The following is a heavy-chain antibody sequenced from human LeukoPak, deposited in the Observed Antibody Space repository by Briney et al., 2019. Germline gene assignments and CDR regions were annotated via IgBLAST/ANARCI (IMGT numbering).Heavy chain of an antibody. CDR3: ARGFRCSSTSCYRGLDY. J-gene: IGHJ4*02. CDR1: GFTVSSNY. CDR2: IYSGGST. D-gene: IGHD2-2*02. Sequence: PGGSLRLSCAASGFTVSSNYMSWVRQAPGKGLEWVSVIYSGGSTYYADSVKGRFTISRDNSKNTLYLQMNSLRAEDTAVYYCARGFRCSSTSCYRGLDYWGQGTLVTVSS. V-gene: IGHV3-53*01.